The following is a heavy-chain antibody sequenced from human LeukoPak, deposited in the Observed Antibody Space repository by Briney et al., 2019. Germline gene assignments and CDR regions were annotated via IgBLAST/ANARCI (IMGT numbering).Heavy chain of an antibody. CDR3: ARDSGPADPEAFDI. CDR2: ISSHSIYI. D-gene: IGHD1-14*01. CDR1: GFTFSNSA. J-gene: IGHJ3*02. V-gene: IGHV3-21*01. Sequence: PGGSLRLSCAASGFTFSNSAMNWVRQAPGKGLEWVSTISSHSIYIYYADSVKGRFTISRDNAKNLLYLQMDSLRADDAAVYYCARDSGPADPEAFDIWGQGTMVTVSS.